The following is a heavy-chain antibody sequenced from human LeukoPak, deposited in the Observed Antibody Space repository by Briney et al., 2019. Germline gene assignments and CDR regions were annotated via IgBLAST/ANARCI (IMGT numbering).Heavy chain of an antibody. CDR1: GGSFSGYY. D-gene: IGHD5-18*01. CDR2: INHSGST. CDR3: ARGRIQLWPKSYYFDY. Sequence: SETLSLTCAVYGGSFSGYYWSWIRQPPGKGLEWIGEINHSGSTNYNPSLKSRVTISVDTSKNQFSLKLSSVTAADTAVYYCARGRIQLWPKSYYFDYWGQGTLVTVAS. J-gene: IGHJ4*02. V-gene: IGHV4-34*01.